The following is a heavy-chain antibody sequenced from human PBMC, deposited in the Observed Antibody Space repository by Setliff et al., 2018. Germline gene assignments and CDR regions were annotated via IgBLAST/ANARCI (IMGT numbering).Heavy chain of an antibody. CDR1: GGSISSGGYY. CDR2: IHHRGST. J-gene: IGHJ6*03. D-gene: IGHD3-16*01. CDR3: ARLGGSSGSGGFYYYYYYMDV. V-gene: IGHV4-39*02. Sequence: SETLSLTCTVSGGSISSGGYYWSWIRQPPGKGLEWIGSIHHRGSTYYNPSLKSRVTTLVDTSKNHFSLKLSFVTAADTAVYYCARLGGSSGSGGFYYYYYYMDVWGKGTTVTVSS.